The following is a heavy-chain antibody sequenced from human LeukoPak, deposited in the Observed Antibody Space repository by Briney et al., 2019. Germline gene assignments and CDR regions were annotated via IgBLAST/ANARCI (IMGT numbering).Heavy chain of an antibody. Sequence: GGSLRLSCAASGFTFSSYWMSWVRQAPGKGLEWVANIKQDGSEKYYVDSVKGRFTISRDNAKNSLYLQMNSLRAEDTAVYYCARSGIYDILTGYYYLDYWGQGTLVTVSS. V-gene: IGHV3-7*01. D-gene: IGHD3-9*01. CDR2: IKQDGSEK. J-gene: IGHJ4*02. CDR3: ARSGIYDILTGYYYLDY. CDR1: GFTFSSYW.